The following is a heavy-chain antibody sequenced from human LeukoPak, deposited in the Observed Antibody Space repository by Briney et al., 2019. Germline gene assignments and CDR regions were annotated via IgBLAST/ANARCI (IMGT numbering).Heavy chain of an antibody. CDR3: ARVYADSRAWYHFDY. CDR2: IYTSGST. V-gene: IGHV4-4*07. D-gene: IGHD6-19*01. CDR1: GGSISSYY. Sequence: SETLSLTCTVSGGSISSYYWSWIRQPAGKGLEWIGRIYTSGSTNYNPSLKSRVTRSVDTSKNQFSLRLSSVTAADTGFYYCARVYADSRAWYHFDYWGQGTLVTVSS. J-gene: IGHJ4*01.